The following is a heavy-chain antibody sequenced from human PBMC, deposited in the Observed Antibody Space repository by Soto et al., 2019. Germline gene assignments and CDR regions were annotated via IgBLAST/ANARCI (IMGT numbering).Heavy chain of an antibody. Sequence: PGGSLRLPCAAPGFSFCSYSISLGRPAPGKGLEWVSAISGSGGNTYYSDSVKGRFTVSRDNAKNTLYLQMNSLTAGDTAVYYCAKEGLVAVTPYCAYWGQGTLVTVSS. CDR1: GFSFCSYS. J-gene: IGHJ4*02. CDR2: ISGSGGNT. CDR3: AKEGLVAVTPYCAY. V-gene: IGHV3-23*01. D-gene: IGHD2-15*01.